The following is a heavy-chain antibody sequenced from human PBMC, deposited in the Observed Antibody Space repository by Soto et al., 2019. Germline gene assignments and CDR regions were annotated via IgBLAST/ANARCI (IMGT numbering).Heavy chain of an antibody. CDR1: GFTFSSYE. D-gene: IGHD1-26*01. CDR2: ISSSGTTL. V-gene: IGHV3-48*03. Sequence: EVQLVESGGGLVQPGGSLRLSCAASGFTFSSYEMNWVRQAPGKGLEWLSYISSSGTTLNYVDSVKGRFTISRDNGKNTLYLQMNSLGAEDTSVYYCSRDGGNCYDFGMDVGGRGTTVTVSS. J-gene: IGHJ6*02. CDR3: SRDGGNCYDFGMDV.